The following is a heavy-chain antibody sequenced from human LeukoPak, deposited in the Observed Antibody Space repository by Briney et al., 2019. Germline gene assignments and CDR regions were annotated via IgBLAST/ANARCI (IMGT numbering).Heavy chain of an antibody. D-gene: IGHD6-19*01. V-gene: IGHV3-9*01. Sequence: GGSLRLSCAASGFTFDDYAMHWVRQAPGKGLEWVSGMSWNSGSIGYADSVKGRFTISRDNAKNYLYLQMNSLRAEDPALYYCAPGGGVAVAGNWFDPWGQATLVTVSS. CDR1: GFTFDDYA. CDR3: APGGGVAVAGNWFDP. J-gene: IGHJ5*02. CDR2: MSWNSGSI.